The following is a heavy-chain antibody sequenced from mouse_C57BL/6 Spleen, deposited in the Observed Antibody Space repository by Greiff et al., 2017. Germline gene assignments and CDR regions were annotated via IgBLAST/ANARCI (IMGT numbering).Heavy chain of an antibody. V-gene: IGHV1-80*01. D-gene: IGHD4-1*01. CDR1: GYAFSSYW. J-gene: IGHJ2*01. Sequence: VQLQQSGAELVKPGASVKISCKASGYAFSSYWMNWVKQRPGKGLEWIGQIYPGDGDTNYNGKFKGKATLTADKSSSTAYMQLSSLTSEDSAVYFCARGATGTSAGYWGQGTTLTVSS. CDR2: IYPGDGDT. CDR3: ARGATGTSAGY.